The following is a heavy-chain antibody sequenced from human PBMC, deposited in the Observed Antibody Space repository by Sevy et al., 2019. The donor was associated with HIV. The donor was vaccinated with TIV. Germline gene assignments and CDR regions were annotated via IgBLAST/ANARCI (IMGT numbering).Heavy chain of an antibody. CDR3: AEEKWELENAFDI. D-gene: IGHD1-26*01. Sequence: GGSLRLSCAASGFTFDDYAMHWVRQAPGKGLEWVSGISWNSGSIGYADSVKSRFTISRDNAKNSLYLQMNSLRAEDTALYYCAEEKWELENAFDIWGQGTMVTVSS. CDR2: ISWNSGSI. J-gene: IGHJ3*02. CDR1: GFTFDDYA. V-gene: IGHV3-9*01.